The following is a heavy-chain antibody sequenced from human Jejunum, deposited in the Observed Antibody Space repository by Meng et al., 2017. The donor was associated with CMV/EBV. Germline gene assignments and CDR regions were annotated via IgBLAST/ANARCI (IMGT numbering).Heavy chain of an antibody. V-gene: IGHV3-23*01. CDR1: ELNFSTQA. CDR2: MTSNDDE. CDR3: TYERPEDFDH. Sequence: LRVFCVASELNFSTQATTGVRQAPGKGLEGDSGMTSNDDEDSAEAVKRQFNISRDNSKRTQYLQRNSLRAEGTVVYYCTYERPEDFDHWAQGTLVTVSS. D-gene: IGHD3-16*01. J-gene: IGHJ4*02.